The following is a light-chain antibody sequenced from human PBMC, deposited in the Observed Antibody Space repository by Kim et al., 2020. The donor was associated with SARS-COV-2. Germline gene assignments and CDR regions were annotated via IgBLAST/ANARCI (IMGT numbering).Light chain of an antibody. CDR3: AHHASSSYS. CDR2: GAS. Sequence: EIVLAQSPDTLSLSPGDRATLSCRTSQTVNSNYLVWYQHKSGQAPRLLIYGASSRATGIPGRFTGSGSGADFTLTISRLETEDFSVYYCAHHASSSYSFGRGTKLEI. J-gene: IGKJ2*03. CDR1: QTVNSNY. V-gene: IGKV3-20*01.